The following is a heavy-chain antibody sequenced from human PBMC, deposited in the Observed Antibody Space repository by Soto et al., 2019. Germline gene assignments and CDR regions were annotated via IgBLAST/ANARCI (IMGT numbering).Heavy chain of an antibody. D-gene: IGHD1-26*01. CDR1: GFTFSSYA. CDR3: ARATSLGIVELYWFDP. V-gene: IGHV3-30-3*01. Sequence: GGSLRLSCAASGFTFSSYAMHWVRQAPGKGLEWVAVISYDGSNKYYADSVKGRFTISRDNSKNTLYLQMNSLRSEDTAVYYCARATSLGIVELYWFDPWGQGTLVTVSS. J-gene: IGHJ5*02. CDR2: ISYDGSNK.